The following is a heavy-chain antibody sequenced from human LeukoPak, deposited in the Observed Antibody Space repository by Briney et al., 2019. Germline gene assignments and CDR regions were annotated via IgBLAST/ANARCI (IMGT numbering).Heavy chain of an antibody. V-gene: IGHV4-34*01. CDR2: INHSGST. D-gene: IGHD6-13*01. Sequence: PSETLSLTCAVYGGSFSGYYWSWIRQPPGKGLEWIGEINHSGSTNYNPSLKSRVTISVDTSKNQFSLKLSSVTAADTAVYYCARRGGSWYDYWGQGTLVTVSS. CDR3: ARRGGSWYDY. J-gene: IGHJ4*02. CDR1: GGSFSGYY.